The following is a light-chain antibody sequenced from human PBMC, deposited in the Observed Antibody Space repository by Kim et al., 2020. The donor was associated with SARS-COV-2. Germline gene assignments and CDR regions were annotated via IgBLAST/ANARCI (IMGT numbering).Light chain of an antibody. CDR1: SLRSYY. CDR3: KSRDTSGYLLV. V-gene: IGLV3-19*01. J-gene: IGLJ2*01. Sequence: LGQTVRITCQGDSLRSYYASWYQQKPGQAPVLVMYAKNNRPSGIPDRFSGSSSGNTASLTITVAQAEDEADYYCKSRDTSGYLLVFGGGTQLTVL. CDR2: AKN.